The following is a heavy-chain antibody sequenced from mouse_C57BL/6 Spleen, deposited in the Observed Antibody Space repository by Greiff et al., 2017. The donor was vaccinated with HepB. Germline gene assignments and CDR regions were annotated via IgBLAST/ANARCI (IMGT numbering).Heavy chain of an antibody. CDR2: IYPGDGDT. J-gene: IGHJ4*01. CDR1: GYAFSSYW. Sequence: QVQLQQSGAELVKPGASVKISCKASGYAFSSYWMNWVKQRPGKGLEWIGQIYPGDGDTNYNGKFKGKATLTADKSSSPAYMQLSSLASDDSAVYCCAIYYDYEDYAMDYWGQGTSVTVSS. D-gene: IGHD2-4*01. CDR3: AIYYDYEDYAMDY. V-gene: IGHV1-80*01.